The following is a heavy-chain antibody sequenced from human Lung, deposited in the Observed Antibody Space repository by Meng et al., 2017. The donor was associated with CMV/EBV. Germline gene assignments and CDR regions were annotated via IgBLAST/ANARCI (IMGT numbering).Heavy chain of an antibody. CDR3: ARDGDRFLTTEYYFDY. J-gene: IGHJ4*02. CDR2: ISHTGSYI. V-gene: IGHV3-21*01. D-gene: IGHD4-11*01. Sequence: GESXKISCAASGFTFNSYSMNWVRQAPGKGLEWVSSISHTGSYIYYADSVRGRFTISRDNAKNSLYLQLNNLRAEDTAVYYCARDGDRFLTTEYYFDYLGQGXLVTVSS. CDR1: GFTFNSYS.